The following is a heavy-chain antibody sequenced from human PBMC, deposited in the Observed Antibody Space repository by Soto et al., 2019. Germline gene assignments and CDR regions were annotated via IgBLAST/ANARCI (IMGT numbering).Heavy chain of an antibody. CDR2: ISGSGGST. V-gene: IGHV3-23*01. J-gene: IGHJ4*02. Sequence: PGGSLRLSCSASGFTFSSYAMSWVRTAPGKGLEWVSAISGSGGSTYYADSVKGRFTISRDNSKNTLYLQMNSLRAEDTAVYYCAKDTLNFDWHTLPDYWGQGTLVTVSS. CDR1: GFTFSSYA. CDR3: AKDTLNFDWHTLPDY. D-gene: IGHD3-9*01.